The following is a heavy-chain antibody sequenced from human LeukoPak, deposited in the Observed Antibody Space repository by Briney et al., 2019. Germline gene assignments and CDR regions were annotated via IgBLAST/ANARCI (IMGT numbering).Heavy chain of an antibody. V-gene: IGHV1-8*01. CDR3: ARNMALDY. CDR2: INPDSDNA. D-gene: IGHD2/OR15-2a*01. J-gene: IGHJ4*02. Sequence: SGRVSGKASAYTFVTYTINWVGQRAGQGRRWLGRINPDSDNADYAQNFQGRITINKDTSISTVYMELSSLRSEDAATYYCARNMALDYWGQGSLVTVSS. CDR1: AYTFVTYT.